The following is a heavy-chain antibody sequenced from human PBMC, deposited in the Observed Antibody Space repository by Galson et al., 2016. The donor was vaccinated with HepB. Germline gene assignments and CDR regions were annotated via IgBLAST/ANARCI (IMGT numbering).Heavy chain of an antibody. CDR2: VSPSGDTK. Sequence: SLRLSCAASGFTFATYAMTWVRQAPGSGLEWISAVSPSGDTKYYIESVKGRFTIPRDNSKDTVYPHVNSLRAEDTAVYYCAREDLVDAFGSRKYNTKYFDPWGQGTLVTVSS. V-gene: IGHV3-23*01. J-gene: IGHJ5*02. CDR3: AREDLVDAFGSRKYNTKYFDP. D-gene: IGHD1-1*01. CDR1: GFTFATYA.